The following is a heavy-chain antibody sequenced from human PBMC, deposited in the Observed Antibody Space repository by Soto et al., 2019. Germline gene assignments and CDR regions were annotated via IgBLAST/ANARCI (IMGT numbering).Heavy chain of an antibody. D-gene: IGHD5-18*01. Sequence: ASVKVSLKASGYTFTSFAMHWGRQAPGQRLEWMGWIHVGNGNTKYSQKFQGRVTITRDTSASTAYMELSSLRSDDTAIYYCARDGFYAGSGRYSYGYSPPRYYAMDVWGQGTKVTVSS. V-gene: IGHV1-3*01. CDR1: GYTFTSFA. CDR2: IHVGNGNT. J-gene: IGHJ6*02. CDR3: ARDGFYAGSGRYSYGYSPPRYYAMDV.